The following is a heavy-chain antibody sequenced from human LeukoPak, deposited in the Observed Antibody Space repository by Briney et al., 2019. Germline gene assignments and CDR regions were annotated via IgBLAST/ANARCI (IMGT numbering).Heavy chain of an antibody. CDR2: IYYSGST. D-gene: IGHD6-19*01. J-gene: IGHJ4*02. V-gene: IGHV4-39*07. CDR1: GGSISSSSYY. CDR3: ARDSGSGYFDY. Sequence: PSETLSLTCTVSGGSISSSSYYWGWIRQPPGKGLEWIGSIYYSGSTYYNPSLKSRVTISVDTSKNQFSLKLSSVTAADTAVYYCARDSGSGYFDYWGQGTPVTVSS.